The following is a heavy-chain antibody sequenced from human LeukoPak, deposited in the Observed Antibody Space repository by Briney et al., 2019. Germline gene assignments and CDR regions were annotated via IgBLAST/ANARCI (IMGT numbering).Heavy chain of an antibody. V-gene: IGHV3-23*01. D-gene: IGHD6-19*01. CDR2: ISYGDGGT. CDR3: ARDLATVAGFDN. Sequence: GGSLRLSCETSGFTFSNYAMSWVRQAPGRGLEWVSGISYGDGGTYYADSVKGRFTISRDSSKNTVFLQMSSLRAEDTAVYSCARDLATVAGFDNWGQGTLVTVSS. J-gene: IGHJ4*02. CDR1: GFTFSNYA.